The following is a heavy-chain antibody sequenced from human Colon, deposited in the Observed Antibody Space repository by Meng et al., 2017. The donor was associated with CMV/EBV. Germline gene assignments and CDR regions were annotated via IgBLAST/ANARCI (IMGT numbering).Heavy chain of an antibody. Sequence: VQLVESGGGLVQPGGSLRLSCAASGFMFGTYWMHWVRQTPGKGLMWVSQINSDGSRATYAASVRGRFTTSRDNAMNTLYLQMNSLRVDDTGIYYCVNPNTETTLYWGQGTLVTVSS. CDR1: GFMFGTYW. D-gene: IGHD4-17*01. CDR3: VNPNTETTLY. CDR2: INSDGSRA. V-gene: IGHV3-74*03. J-gene: IGHJ4*02.